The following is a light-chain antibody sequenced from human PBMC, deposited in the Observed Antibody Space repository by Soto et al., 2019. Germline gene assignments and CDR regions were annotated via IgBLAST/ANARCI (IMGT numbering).Light chain of an antibody. CDR3: QQYGNSPIT. Sequence: ALTQSPGTLSSSPGERATLSCRASQAVSSNYLAWYQQKPGQAPRLLISGASGRATGIPDRFSGSGSGTDFTLTISRLEPEDFAVYYCQQYGNSPITFGQGTRLEIK. J-gene: IGKJ5*01. V-gene: IGKV3-20*01. CDR1: QAVSSNY. CDR2: GAS.